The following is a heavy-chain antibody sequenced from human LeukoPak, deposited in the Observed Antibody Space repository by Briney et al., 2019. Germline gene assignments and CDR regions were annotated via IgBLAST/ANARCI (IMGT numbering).Heavy chain of an antibody. CDR1: GFTFSSYE. D-gene: IGHD3-10*01. CDR3: VKEWFGEPDAFDI. J-gene: IGHJ3*02. V-gene: IGHV3-48*03. CDR2: ISSSGSTI. Sequence: PGGSLRLSCAASGFTFSSYEMNWVRQAPGKGLEWVSYISSSGSTIYYADSVKGRFTISRDNSKNTLYLQMSSLRAEDTAVYYCVKEWFGEPDAFDIWGQGTMVTVSS.